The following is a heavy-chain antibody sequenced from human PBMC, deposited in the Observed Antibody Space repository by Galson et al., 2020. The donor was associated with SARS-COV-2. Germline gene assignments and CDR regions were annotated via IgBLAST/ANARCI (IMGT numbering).Heavy chain of an antibody. V-gene: IGHV1-24*01. Sequence: ASVKVSCKVSGYTLTELSMHWVRQAPGKGLEWMGGFDPEDGETIYAQKFQGRVTMTEDTSTDTAYMELSSLRSEDTAVYYCATDSGRSGSTRHGYYYGMDVWGQGTTVTVSS. CDR2: FDPEDGET. J-gene: IGHJ6*02. CDR3: ATDSGRSGSTRHGYYYGMDV. D-gene: IGHD2-2*01. CDR1: GYTLTELS.